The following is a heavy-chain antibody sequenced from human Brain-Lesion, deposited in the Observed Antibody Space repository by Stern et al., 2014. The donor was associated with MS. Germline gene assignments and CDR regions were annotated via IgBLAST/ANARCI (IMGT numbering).Heavy chain of an antibody. V-gene: IGHV1-2*02. CDR3: ARDQRGITIFGVVTDYYYLGMDV. CDR1: GYIFTVYY. D-gene: IGHD3-3*01. J-gene: IGHJ6*02. Sequence: QVQLVQSGAEVKKPGASVKVSCKTSGYIFTVYYIHSVRQAPGQGLEWMAWINPNTGGTKYAQKFQGRVTMSRDTSISTAYVELSSLTSDDTAVYYCARDQRGITIFGVVTDYYYLGMDVWGQGTTVTVSS. CDR2: INPNTGGT.